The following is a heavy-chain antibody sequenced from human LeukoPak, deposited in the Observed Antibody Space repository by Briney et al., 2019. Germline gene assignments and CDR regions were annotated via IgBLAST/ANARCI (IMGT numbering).Heavy chain of an antibody. CDR2: FDPEDGET. Sequence: ASVKVSCKVSGYTLTELSMHWVRQAPGKGLEWMGGFDPEDGETIYAQKFQGRVTMTEDTSTDTAYMELSSLRSEDTAVYYCASSRITMVRGAIYFDYWGQGTLVTVSS. D-gene: IGHD3-10*01. V-gene: IGHV1-24*01. CDR3: ASSRITMVRGAIYFDY. J-gene: IGHJ4*02. CDR1: GYTLTELS.